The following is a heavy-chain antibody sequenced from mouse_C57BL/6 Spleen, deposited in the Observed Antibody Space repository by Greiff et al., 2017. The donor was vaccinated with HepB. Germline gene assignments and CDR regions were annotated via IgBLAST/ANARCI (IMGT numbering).Heavy chain of an antibody. CDR3: ARDGSSEGYCFDY. J-gene: IGHJ2*01. CDR1: GYTFTSYW. CDR2: IDPSDSYT. D-gene: IGHD1-1*01. V-gene: IGHV1-59*01. Sequence: VQLQQPGAELVRPGTSVKLSCKASGYTFTSYWMHWVKQRPGQGLEWIGVIDPSDSYTNYNQKFKGKATLTVDTSSSTAYMQLSSLTSEDSAVYYCARDGSSEGYCFDYWGQGTTLTVSS.